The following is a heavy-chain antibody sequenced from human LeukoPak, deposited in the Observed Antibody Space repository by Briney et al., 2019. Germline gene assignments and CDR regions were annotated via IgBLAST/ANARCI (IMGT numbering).Heavy chain of an antibody. CDR2: ISSSSSYI. D-gene: IGHD3-10*01. J-gene: IGHJ4*02. V-gene: IGHV3-21*01. CDR1: GFTFSSYS. Sequence: GGSLRLSCAASGFTFSSYSMNWVRQAPGKGLEWVSSISSSSSYIYYADSVKGRFTISRDNAKNSLYLQMNSLRAEDTAVYYCARETTYGSGSYGYWGQGTLVTVSS. CDR3: ARETTYGSGSYGY.